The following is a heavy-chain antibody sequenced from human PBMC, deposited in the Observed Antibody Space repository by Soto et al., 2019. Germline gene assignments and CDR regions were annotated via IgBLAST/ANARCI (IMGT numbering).Heavy chain of an antibody. CDR3: ARDSLGYYDSSGYYNY. CDR1: GFTFSSYA. Sequence: GGSLRLSCAASGFTFSSYAMHWVRQAPGKGLEWVAVISYDGSNKYYADSVKGRFTISRDNSKNTLYLQMNSLRAEDTAVYYCARDSLGYYDSSGYYNYWGQGTLVTVSS. V-gene: IGHV3-30-3*01. J-gene: IGHJ4*02. CDR2: ISYDGSNK. D-gene: IGHD3-22*01.